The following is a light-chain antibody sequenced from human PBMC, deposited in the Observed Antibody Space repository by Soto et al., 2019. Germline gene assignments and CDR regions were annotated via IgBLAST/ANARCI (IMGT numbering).Light chain of an antibody. CDR1: SSDVGGYNY. Sequence: QSALTQPASVSGAPGQSITISCTGTSSDVGGYNYVSWYQQHPGKAPKLMIYDVSNRPSGVSNRFSGSNSGNTASLTISGLHAEDEADYYCSSYTSSSTVVFGGGTKLTVL. V-gene: IGLV2-14*01. J-gene: IGLJ2*01. CDR2: DVS. CDR3: SSYTSSSTVV.